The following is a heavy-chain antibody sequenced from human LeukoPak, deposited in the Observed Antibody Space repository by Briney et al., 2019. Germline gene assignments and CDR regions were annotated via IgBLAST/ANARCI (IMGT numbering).Heavy chain of an antibody. CDR3: ARPGYCSSTICYWGFDY. D-gene: IGHD2-2*01. J-gene: IGHJ4*02. CDR1: GFTFSEYY. CDR2: ISSISIST. Sequence: HGGSLRLSCAASGFTFSEYYMSWMRQAPGKGLEGVSYISSISISTNYSHSVKGLFTISRDNAKNSLYLQINSLRAEDTAVYYCARPGYCSSTICYWGFDYWGQGTLVTVSS. V-gene: IGHV3-11*03.